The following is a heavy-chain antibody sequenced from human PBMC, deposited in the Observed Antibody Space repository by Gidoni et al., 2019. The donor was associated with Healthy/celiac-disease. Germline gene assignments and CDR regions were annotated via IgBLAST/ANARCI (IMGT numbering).Heavy chain of an antibody. D-gene: IGHD5-18*01. V-gene: IGHV3-23*01. CDR2: SSGSGGST. CDR1: GFTFSSYA. J-gene: IGHJ4*02. CDR3: AKANEYSYGSPADY. Sequence: EVQLLESGGGLVQPGGSLRLSCAASGFTFSSYAMSWVRQAPGKGLEWVSASSGSGGSTYYADSVKGRFTISRDNSKNTLYLQMNSLRAEDTAVYYCAKANEYSYGSPADYWGQGTLVTVSS.